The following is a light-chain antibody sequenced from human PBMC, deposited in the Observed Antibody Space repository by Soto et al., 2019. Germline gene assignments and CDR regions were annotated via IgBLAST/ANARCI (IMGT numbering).Light chain of an antibody. V-gene: IGKV3-11*01. J-gene: IGKJ1*01. CDR2: DAS. Sequence: EIVLTQSPATLSLSPGERATLSCRASQSVSSSLGWYQQKAGQAPRLLIYDASNRATGIPARFSGSGSGTDFTLTISSLEPEEFAVYYCQQRSNWPRPFGQGTKVDIK. CDR1: QSVSSS. CDR3: QQRSNWPRP.